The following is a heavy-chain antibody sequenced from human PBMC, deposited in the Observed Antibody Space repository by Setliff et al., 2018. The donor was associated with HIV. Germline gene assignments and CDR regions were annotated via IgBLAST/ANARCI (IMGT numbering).Heavy chain of an antibody. J-gene: IGHJ5*02. D-gene: IGHD2-15*01. CDR1: GGSISRSNW. V-gene: IGHV4-4*02. CDR2: IYYTGYT. Sequence: SETLSLTCAVSGGSISRSNWWTWVRQSPGKGLEWIGEIYYTGYTTFSPSLKSRVSISVDTSKNQFSLNLTSVTAADAAIYYCARAHESGMRWVDTWGPGTPVTVSS. CDR3: ARAHESGMRWVDT.